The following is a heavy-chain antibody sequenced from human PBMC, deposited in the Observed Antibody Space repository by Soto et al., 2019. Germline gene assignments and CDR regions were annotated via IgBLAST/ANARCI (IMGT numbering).Heavy chain of an antibody. D-gene: IGHD6-13*01. CDR1: GFTFSSYA. Sequence: EVQLVESGGGLVQPGGSLRLSCAASGFTFSSYAMHWVRQAPGKGLEYVSAISSNGGSTYYANSVKGRFTISRDNSKNTLYLQMGSLRAEDRAVYYCARQSYSSYYFDYWGQGTLVTVSS. J-gene: IGHJ4*02. CDR3: ARQSYSSYYFDY. V-gene: IGHV3-64*01. CDR2: ISSNGGST.